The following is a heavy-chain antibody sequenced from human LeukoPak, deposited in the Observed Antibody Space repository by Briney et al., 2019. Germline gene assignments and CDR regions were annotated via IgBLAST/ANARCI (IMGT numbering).Heavy chain of an antibody. CDR1: GASFTSHY. Sequence: PSEPRSLTCSVSGASFTSHYLGWIRQPLGKGQEWIGHLYYSGSTTYNPSLESRVTMSVDTSRKQISLTLNSVAAADTAVYYCARGRGSPYYVEAFDVWGQGTVVTVSS. J-gene: IGHJ3*01. D-gene: IGHD3-22*01. CDR3: ARGRGSPYYVEAFDV. CDR2: LYYSGST. V-gene: IGHV4-59*11.